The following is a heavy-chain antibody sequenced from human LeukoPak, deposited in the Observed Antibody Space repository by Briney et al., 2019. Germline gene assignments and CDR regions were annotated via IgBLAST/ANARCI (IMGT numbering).Heavy chain of an antibody. CDR3: ARASLVLD. V-gene: IGHV3-66*01. J-gene: IGHJ4*02. CDR2: ICGGGTT. D-gene: IGHD6-13*01. CDR1: GFTVSSDY. Sequence: GGSLRLSCAASGFTVSSDYLSWVRQAPGKGLEWVSVICGGGTTYYADSVRGRFTISRDNSKNTLYLQMNSLRAEDTAVYYCARASLVLDWGQGTLVTVSS.